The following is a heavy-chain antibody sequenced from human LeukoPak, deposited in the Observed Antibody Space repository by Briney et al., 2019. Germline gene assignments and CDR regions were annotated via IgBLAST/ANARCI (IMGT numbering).Heavy chain of an antibody. J-gene: IGHJ5*02. Sequence: PGGSLRLSCAASEFTFSSYSMNWVRQAPGKGLEWVSYITNSGNSKSYADSVKGRFTISRDNSKNTLYLQMNSLRAEDTAVYYCAKDPAPRGVMTTVTLNWFDPWGQGTLVTVSS. D-gene: IGHD4-17*01. V-gene: IGHV3-48*01. CDR2: ITNSGNSK. CDR1: EFTFSSYS. CDR3: AKDPAPRGVMTTVTLNWFDP.